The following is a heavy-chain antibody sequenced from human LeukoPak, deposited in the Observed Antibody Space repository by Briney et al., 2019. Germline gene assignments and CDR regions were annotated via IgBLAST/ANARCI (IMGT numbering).Heavy chain of an antibody. CDR3: ARAAYDTNGYTANHDY. J-gene: IGHJ4*02. V-gene: IGHV3-53*01. Sequence: GGSLRLSCAASGFTFSDYYMSWIRQAPGKGLEWVSVLYSDGTTYYANSVKGRFTISRDKSKNTLYLQMNNLRAEDTAVYYCARAAYDTNGYTANHDYWGQGTLVTVSS. D-gene: IGHD3-22*01. CDR1: GFTFSDYY. CDR2: LYSDGTT.